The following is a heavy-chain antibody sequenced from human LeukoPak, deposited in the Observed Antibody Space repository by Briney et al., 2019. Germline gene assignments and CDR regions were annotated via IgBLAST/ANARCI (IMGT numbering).Heavy chain of an antibody. J-gene: IGHJ4*02. CDR3: AKNQEDYDILTGPDYFDY. D-gene: IGHD3-9*01. Sequence: PGGSLRLSCAASGFTFSSYALHWVRQAPGKGLEWVAVIAYDESKNYYAGSVKGRYTISRDNSKNTLYLQMNSLRAEDTAVYYCAKNQEDYDILTGPDYFDYWGQGTLVTVSS. CDR1: GFTFSSYA. V-gene: IGHV3-30-3*02. CDR2: IAYDESKN.